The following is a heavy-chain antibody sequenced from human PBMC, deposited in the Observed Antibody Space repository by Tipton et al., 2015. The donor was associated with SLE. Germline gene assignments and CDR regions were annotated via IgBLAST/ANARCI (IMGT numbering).Heavy chain of an antibody. CDR3: AREVSISMKWFYGMDV. CDR2: IFYTGRT. J-gene: IGHJ6*02. V-gene: IGHV4-4*08. CDR1: GGSVNYYY. D-gene: IGHD3-22*01. Sequence: LRLSCTVSGGSVNYYYWSWVRQFPGKGLDWVGYIFYTGRTKYNPSLKSRVTISIDTSENQFSLQLSSVTAADTAVYYCAREVSISMKWFYGMDVWGQGTTVTVSS.